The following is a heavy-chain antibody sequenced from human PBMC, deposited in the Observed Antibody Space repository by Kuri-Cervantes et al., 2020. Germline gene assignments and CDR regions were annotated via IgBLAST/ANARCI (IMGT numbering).Heavy chain of an antibody. Sequence: ASVKVSCKASGYSFTSYGMHWVRQAPGQRLEWMGWINVGNGNTKCSQRFQGRVTLTRDTPATTAYMELSGLRSEDTAVYYCARSHHDFWRFDPWGQGTLVTVSS. J-gene: IGHJ5*02. CDR2: INVGNGNT. D-gene: IGHD3-3*01. V-gene: IGHV1-3*01. CDR3: ARSHHDFWRFDP. CDR1: GYSFTSYG.